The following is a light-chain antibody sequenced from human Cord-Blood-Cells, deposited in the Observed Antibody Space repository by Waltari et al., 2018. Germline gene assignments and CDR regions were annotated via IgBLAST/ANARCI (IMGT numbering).Light chain of an antibody. Sequence: SYVLTQPPSVSVAPGKTARITCGGNNIGSTSVHWYQRKPGQAPVLVSYYDSVRTSGIPERFSGANSGNTATLTISRVEAGDEADYYCQVWDSSSDHVVFGGGTKLTVL. CDR1: NIGSTS. CDR3: QVWDSSSDHVV. J-gene: IGLJ2*01. V-gene: IGLV3-21*04. CDR2: YDS.